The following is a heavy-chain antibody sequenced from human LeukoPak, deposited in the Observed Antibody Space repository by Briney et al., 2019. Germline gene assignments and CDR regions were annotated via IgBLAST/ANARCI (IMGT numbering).Heavy chain of an antibody. J-gene: IGHJ6*03. CDR1: GYTFTNYY. D-gene: IGHD6-19*01. CDR2: INPSGGST. Sequence: ASVKVSCKASGYTFTNYYIHWVRQAPGQGLECMGIINPSGGSTSYAQKFQGRVTMTRDMSTSTVYMELSSLRSEDTAVYYCARGGSDSSGLYGWYYYYMDVWGKGTTVTVSS. V-gene: IGHV1-46*01. CDR3: ARGGSDSSGLYGWYYYYMDV.